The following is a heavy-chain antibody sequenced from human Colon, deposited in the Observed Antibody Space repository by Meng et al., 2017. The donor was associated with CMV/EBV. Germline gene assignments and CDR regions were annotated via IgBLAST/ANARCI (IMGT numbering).Heavy chain of an antibody. J-gene: IGHJ3*02. Sequence: GGSLRLSCAASGFTFSSYWMSWVRQAPGKGLEWVANIKQDGSEKYYVDSVKGRFTISRDNAKNSLYLQMNSLRAEDTAVYYCAREGYSSGWLNAFDIWGQGTMVTVSS. CDR2: IKQDGSEK. D-gene: IGHD6-19*01. V-gene: IGHV3-7*01. CDR3: AREGYSSGWLNAFDI. CDR1: GFTFSSYW.